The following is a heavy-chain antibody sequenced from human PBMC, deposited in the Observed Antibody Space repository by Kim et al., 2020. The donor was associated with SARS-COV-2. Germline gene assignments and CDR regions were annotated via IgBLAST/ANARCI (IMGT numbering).Heavy chain of an antibody. CDR2: INPNSGGT. V-gene: IGHV1-2*05. Sequence: ASVKVSCKASGYTFTGYYMHWVRQAPGQGLEWMGRINPNSGGTKYAQKFQGRVTMTRDTSISTAYMELSRLRSDDTDVYYCARALRGCSGGTCYSELAYWGQGTLVTVSS. J-gene: IGHJ4*02. CDR3: ARALRGCSGGTCYSELAY. CDR1: GYTFTGYY. D-gene: IGHD2-15*01.